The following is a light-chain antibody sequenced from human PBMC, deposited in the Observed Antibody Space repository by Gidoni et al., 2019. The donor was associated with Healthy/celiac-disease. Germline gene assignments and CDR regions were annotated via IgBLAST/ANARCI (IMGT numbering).Light chain of an antibody. J-gene: IGKJ3*01. V-gene: IGKV3-11*01. CDR3: QQRSNWPPGVT. CDR2: DAS. Sequence: EIVLTQSPATLSLSPGERATLSCRASPSVSSYLAWYQQKPGQAPRLLIYDASNRATGIPARFSGGGAGTDFTLTTSSLEPEDFAVYYCQQRSNWPPGVTFGPGTKVDIK. CDR1: PSVSSY.